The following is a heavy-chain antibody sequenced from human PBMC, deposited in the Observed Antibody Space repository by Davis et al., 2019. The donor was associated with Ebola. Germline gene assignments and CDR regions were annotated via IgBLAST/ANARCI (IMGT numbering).Heavy chain of an antibody. D-gene: IGHD1/OR15-1a*01. CDR3: AIQILGTTRVFDY. Sequence: SETLSLTCAVSGGSISSSNWWSWVRQPPGEGLEWIGEIYHSGSTNYNPSLKSRVTISVDKSKNQFSLKLSSVTAADTAVYYCAIQILGTTRVFDYWGRGTLVTVSS. J-gene: IGHJ4*02. CDR2: IYHSGST. CDR1: GGSISSSNW. V-gene: IGHV4-4*02.